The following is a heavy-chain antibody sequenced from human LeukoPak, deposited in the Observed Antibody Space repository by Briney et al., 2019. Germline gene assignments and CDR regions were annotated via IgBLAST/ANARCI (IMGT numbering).Heavy chain of an antibody. D-gene: IGHD2-8*01. Sequence: GSLRLCCAGSGFTFSSYAMSWVRQAPGKGLEWVSAISDTGATTYDADSVKGRFTISRDNSRSTLYLQMNSLRAEDTALYYCAKDTSIGRYCTNGVCSPFDPWGQGTLVTVSS. J-gene: IGHJ5*02. CDR3: AKDTSIGRYCTNGVCSPFDP. CDR2: ISDTGATT. V-gene: IGHV3-23*01. CDR1: GFTFSSYA.